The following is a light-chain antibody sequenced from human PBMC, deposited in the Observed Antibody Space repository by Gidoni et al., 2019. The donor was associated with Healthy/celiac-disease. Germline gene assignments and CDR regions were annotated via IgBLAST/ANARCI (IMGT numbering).Light chain of an antibody. CDR3: QVWDSSSDPVV. CDR2: DAS. J-gene: IGLJ2*01. CDR1: NIGSKS. V-gene: IGLV3-21*02. Sequence: SYVLTQPPSVSVAPGQTARITCGGNNIGSKSVHWYQQKPGQAPVLVVYDASDRPSGIPERFSGSNSGNTATLTISRVEAGDEADYYCQVWDSSSDPVVFGGGTKLTAL.